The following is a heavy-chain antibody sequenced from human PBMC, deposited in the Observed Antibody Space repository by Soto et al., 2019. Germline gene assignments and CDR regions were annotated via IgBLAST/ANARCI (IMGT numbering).Heavy chain of an antibody. J-gene: IGHJ6*02. Sequence: QVQLVQSGAEVKKPGSSVKVSCKASGGTFSSYAISWVRQAPGQGLEWMGGIIPIFGTANYAQKFHGRVTITADESTSTAYMELSSLRSEDTAVYYCARVIARHYYDSRKVLSGMDVWGQGTTVTVSS. CDR2: IIPIFGTA. D-gene: IGHD3-22*01. CDR3: ARVIARHYYDSRKVLSGMDV. CDR1: GGTFSSYA. V-gene: IGHV1-69*01.